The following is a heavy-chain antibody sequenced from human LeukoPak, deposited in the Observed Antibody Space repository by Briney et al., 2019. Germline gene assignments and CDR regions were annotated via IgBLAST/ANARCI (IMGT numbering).Heavy chain of an antibody. J-gene: IGHJ4*02. CDR3: TRENRPFCPFAY. D-gene: IGHD2/OR15-2a*01. CDR2: ISHDGTT. CDR1: GGSIDITNY. Sequence: SETLSLTCGVSGGSIDITNYWSWVRQAPGKGLEWIGEISHDGTTNYNPSMRSRVAMSLDRANNQFSLSLTSVTAADTAVYYCTRENRPFCPFAYWGQGVLVTVSS. V-gene: IGHV4-4*02.